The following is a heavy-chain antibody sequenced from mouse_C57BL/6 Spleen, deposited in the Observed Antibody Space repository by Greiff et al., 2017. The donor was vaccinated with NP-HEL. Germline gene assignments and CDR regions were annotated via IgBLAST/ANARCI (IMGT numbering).Heavy chain of an antibody. Sequence: QVQLQQSGAELMKPGASVKLSCTATGYTFTGYWIEWVKQRPGHGLEWIGEILPGSGSTNYNEKFKGKATFTADTSSNTSYMQLISLPTEHSAVFYCARRYGSSVFDDWGQGTTLTVSS. CDR1: GYTFTGYW. CDR3: ARRYGSSVFDD. J-gene: IGHJ2*01. D-gene: IGHD1-1*01. CDR2: ILPGSGST. V-gene: IGHV1-9*01.